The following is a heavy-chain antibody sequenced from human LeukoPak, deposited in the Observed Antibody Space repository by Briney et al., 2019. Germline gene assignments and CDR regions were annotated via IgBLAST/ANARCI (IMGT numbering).Heavy chain of an antibody. CDR1: GYTFTGYY. D-gene: IGHD6-13*01. CDR2: INPNSGGT. V-gene: IGHV1-2*02. Sequence: ASVEVSCKASGYTFTGYYMHWVRQAPGQGLEWMGWINPNSGGTNYAQKFQGRVTMTRDTSISTAYMELSRLRSDDTAVYYCARDKAAAAYDAFDIWGQGTMVTVSS. J-gene: IGHJ3*02. CDR3: ARDKAAAAYDAFDI.